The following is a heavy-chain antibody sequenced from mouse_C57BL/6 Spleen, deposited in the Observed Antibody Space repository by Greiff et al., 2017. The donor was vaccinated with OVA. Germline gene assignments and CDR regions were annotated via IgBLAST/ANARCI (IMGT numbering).Heavy chain of an antibody. Sequence: EVKLMESGGDLVKPGGSLKLSCAASGFTFSSYGMSWVRQTPDKRVEWVATISSGGSYTYYPDSVKGRFTISRDNAKNTLYLQMSSLKSEDTAMYYCARHVGRIYDGTSNWYFDVWGTGTTVTVSS. D-gene: IGHD2-3*01. J-gene: IGHJ1*03. CDR3: ARHVGRIYDGTSNWYFDV. CDR2: ISSGGSYT. CDR1: GFTFSSYG. V-gene: IGHV5-6*01.